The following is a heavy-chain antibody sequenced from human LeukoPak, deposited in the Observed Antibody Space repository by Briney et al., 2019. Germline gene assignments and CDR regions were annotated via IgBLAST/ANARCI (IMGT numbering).Heavy chain of an antibody. J-gene: IGHJ2*01. CDR3: ARLGDHFPWHLDL. CDR2: IYSGGTT. D-gene: IGHD3-3*02. CDR1: GFTLSTYY. Sequence: GGSLTLSCAASGFTLSTYYMNWVRQAPGKGLEWVSIIYSGGTTYYADSVRGRFTISRDTSKSTLSLQMNSLTAEDTAVYFRARLGDHFPWHLDLWGRGTLVTVSS. V-gene: IGHV3-53*01.